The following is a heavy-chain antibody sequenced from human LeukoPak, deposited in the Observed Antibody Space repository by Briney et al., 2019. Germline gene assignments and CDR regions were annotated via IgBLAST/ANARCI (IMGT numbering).Heavy chain of an antibody. Sequence: NPSETLSLTCTVSGGSISTYYWSWVRQPPGKGLEWIGEIYHSGSTNYNPSLKSRVTISVDKSKNQFSLKLSSVTAADTAVYYCARATLNSSGWYDYWGQGTLVTVSS. CDR1: GGSISTYY. V-gene: IGHV4-4*02. D-gene: IGHD6-19*01. CDR2: IYHSGST. CDR3: ARATLNSSGWYDY. J-gene: IGHJ4*02.